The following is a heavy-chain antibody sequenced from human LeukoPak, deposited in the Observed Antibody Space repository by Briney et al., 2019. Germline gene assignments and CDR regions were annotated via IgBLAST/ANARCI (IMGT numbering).Heavy chain of an antibody. D-gene: IGHD3-10*01. Sequence: GGSLRLSCAASGSTFSTYEMNRVRQAPGKGLEWVAVISYDGSNKYYADSVKGRFTISRDNSKNTLYLQMNSLRAEDTAVYYCARSGVLLWFGELTGMDVWGQGTTVTVSS. CDR2: ISYDGSNK. V-gene: IGHV3-30*03. CDR3: ARSGVLLWFGELTGMDV. CDR1: GSTFSTYE. J-gene: IGHJ6*02.